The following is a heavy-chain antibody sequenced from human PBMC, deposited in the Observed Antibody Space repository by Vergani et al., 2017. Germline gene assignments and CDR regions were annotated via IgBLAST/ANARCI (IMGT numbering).Heavy chain of an antibody. D-gene: IGHD2-15*01. J-gene: IGHJ5*02. Sequence: QVQLVQSGSEVKKPGASVKVSCRASGYTFTNYALNWVRQAPGQGLEWMGWINSNSGNPTYAQGFKGRFVFSLDSSGSTSYLQINSLQPEDTAVYYCVRTRSGSCTGGSCYSGWFDPWGQGTLVTVSS. V-gene: IGHV7-4-1*02. CDR1: GYTFTNYA. CDR2: INSNSGNP. CDR3: VRTRSGSCTGGSCYSGWFDP.